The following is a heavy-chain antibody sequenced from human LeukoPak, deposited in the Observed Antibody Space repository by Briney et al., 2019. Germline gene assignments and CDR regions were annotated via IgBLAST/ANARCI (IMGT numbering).Heavy chain of an antibody. CDR1: GYSITRGYY. Sequence: SETLSLTCTVSGYSITRGYYWGWVRQPPGQGLEWIGSLYHNGNTYFNPSLKSRVTMSVDTSKNQFSLKSTSVTAADTAVYYCATDPLRMYPGPDDFWGQGILVTVSS. D-gene: IGHD2-2*01. J-gene: IGHJ4*02. V-gene: IGHV4-38-2*02. CDR3: ATDPLRMYPGPDDF. CDR2: LYHNGNT.